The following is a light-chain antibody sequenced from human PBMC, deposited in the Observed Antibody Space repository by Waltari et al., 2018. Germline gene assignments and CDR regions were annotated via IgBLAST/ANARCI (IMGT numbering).Light chain of an antibody. V-gene: IGLV4-69*01. CDR3: QTWGTGIRV. CDR1: GGHSGYA. Sequence: QVVLTQSPSASASLGASVKLTCTLSGGHSGYAIAWHQQQPEKGPRYLMKLNSGGSHTKWDGIPDRFSGSSSGAERYLTISSLQSEDEADYYCQTWGTGIRVFGGGTRLTVL. J-gene: IGLJ3*02. CDR2: LNSGGSH.